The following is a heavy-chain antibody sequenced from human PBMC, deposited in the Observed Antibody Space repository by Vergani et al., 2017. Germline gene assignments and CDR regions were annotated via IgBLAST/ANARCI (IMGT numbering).Heavy chain of an antibody. V-gene: IGHV4-38-2*01. J-gene: IGHJ3*02. CDR3: ARLRXTNGYYFIDAFDI. CDR2: VYHSGPI. CDR1: GYFLTRGHY. D-gene: IGHD3-22*01. Sequence: QVQLQESGPGLVKPSETLSLSCAVSGYFLTRGHYWGWIRQPPGKGLEWIGSVYHSGPIYYNPSLKSRVAISLDTSKNQFSLNLTSVTAADTAVYYCARLRXTNGYYFIDAFDIWGQGTMVTVSS.